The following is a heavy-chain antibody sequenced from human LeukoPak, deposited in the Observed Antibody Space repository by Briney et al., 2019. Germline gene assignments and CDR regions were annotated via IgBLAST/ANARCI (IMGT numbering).Heavy chain of an antibody. V-gene: IGHV3-30*18. CDR3: AKDTVTLNFDY. D-gene: IGHD4-17*01. CDR2: ISYDGSSK. J-gene: IGHJ4*02. Sequence: GGSLRLSCAASGFSFRTYGMHWVRQAPGKGLEWVSVISYDGSSKSYADSVKGRFTISRDNSKNTVYLQMNGLRPEDTAVYYCAKDTVTLNFDYWGQGTLFTVSS. CDR1: GFSFRTYG.